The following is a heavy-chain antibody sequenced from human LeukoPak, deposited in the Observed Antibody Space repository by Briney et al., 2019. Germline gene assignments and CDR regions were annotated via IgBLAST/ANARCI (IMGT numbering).Heavy chain of an antibody. CDR2: INHSGST. CDR3: ARGVYSKGWFDP. J-gene: IGHJ5*02. D-gene: IGHD4-11*01. Sequence: SETLPLTCAVYGGSFSGYYWSWIRQPPGKGLEWIGEINHSGSTNYNPSLKSRVTISVDTSKNQFSLKLSSVTAADTAVYYCARGVYSKGWFDPWGQGTLVTVSS. CDR1: GGSFSGYY. V-gene: IGHV4-34*01.